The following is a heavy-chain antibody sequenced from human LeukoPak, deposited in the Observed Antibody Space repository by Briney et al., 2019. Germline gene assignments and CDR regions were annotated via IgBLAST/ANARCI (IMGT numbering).Heavy chain of an antibody. CDR1: GGSFSGYF. J-gene: IGHJ4*02. CDR2: VNHSGST. CDR3: ARGLTGSRRYFDS. Sequence: PSETLSLTCAVYGGSFSGYFWSWIRQPPGKGLEWIGEVNHSGSTNYNPSLKSRVTISVDTSKNQFSLKLSSVTAADTAAYYCARGLTGSRRYFDSWGRETLVTVSS. D-gene: IGHD3-10*01. V-gene: IGHV4-34*01.